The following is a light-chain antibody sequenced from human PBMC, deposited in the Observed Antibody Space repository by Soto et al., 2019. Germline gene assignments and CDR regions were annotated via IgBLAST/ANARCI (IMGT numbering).Light chain of an antibody. Sequence: QSVLTQPPSVSGSPGQSVAISCTGTSSDVGNSNGVSWYHQPPGTAPELMIYDVNNRPSGVPDRFSGSKSGNTASLTISGLQAEDEGDYYCSSYTSSSTYVFGTGTKVTVL. CDR3: SSYTSSSTYV. CDR2: DVN. V-gene: IGLV2-18*02. J-gene: IGLJ1*01. CDR1: SSDVGNSNG.